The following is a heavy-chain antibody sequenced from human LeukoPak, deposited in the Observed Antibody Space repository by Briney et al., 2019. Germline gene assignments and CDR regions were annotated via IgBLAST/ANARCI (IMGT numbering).Heavy chain of an antibody. CDR3: ARVPGLRFLDY. V-gene: IGHV4-34*01. CDR1: GGSFSGYY. CDR2: INHSGST. J-gene: IGHJ4*02. D-gene: IGHD3-3*01. Sequence: SETLSLTCAVHGGSFSGYYWSWIRQPPGKGLEWIGEINHSGSTYYNPSLKSRVTISVDTSKNQFSLKLSSVTAADTAVYYCARVPGLRFLDYWGQGTLVTVSS.